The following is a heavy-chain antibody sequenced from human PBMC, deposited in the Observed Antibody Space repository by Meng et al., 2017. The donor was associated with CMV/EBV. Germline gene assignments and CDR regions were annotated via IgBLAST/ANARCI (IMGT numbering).Heavy chain of an antibody. V-gene: IGHV4-39*07. CDR1: GGSISSSSYY. CDR2: IYYSGST. CDR3: ARGRRAARPYDY. Sequence: SETLSLTCTVSGGSISSSSYYWGWIRQPPGKGLEWIGSIYYSGSTYYNPSLESRVTISVDTSKNQFSLKLSSVTAADTAVYYCARGRRAARPYDYWGQGTLVTVSS. J-gene: IGHJ4*02. D-gene: IGHD6-6*01.